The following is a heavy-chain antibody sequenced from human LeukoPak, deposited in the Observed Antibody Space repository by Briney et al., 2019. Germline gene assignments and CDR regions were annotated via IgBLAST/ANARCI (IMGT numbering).Heavy chain of an antibody. CDR1: GGSISSYY. CDR3: ARDMGHSGYDIYPPNDAFDI. Sequence: SETLSLTCTVSGGSISSYYWGWIRQPPGKGLEWIGSIYYSGSTYYNPSLKSRVTISVDTSKNQFSLKLSSVTAADTAVYYCARDMGHSGYDIYPPNDAFDIWGQGTMVTVSS. V-gene: IGHV4-39*07. D-gene: IGHD5-12*01. CDR2: IYYSGST. J-gene: IGHJ3*02.